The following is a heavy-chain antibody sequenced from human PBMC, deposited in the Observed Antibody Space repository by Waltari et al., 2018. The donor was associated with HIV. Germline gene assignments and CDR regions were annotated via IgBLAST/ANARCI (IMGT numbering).Heavy chain of an antibody. CDR2: IYYSGST. CDR1: GGSISSYY. Sequence: QVQLQESGPGLVKPSETLSLTCTVSGGSISSYYWSWIRQPPGKGLEWIGYIYYSGSTNYNPSLKSRVTISVDTSKNQFSLKLSSVTAADTAVYYCARDVRDYGSGSYGMDVWGQGTTVTVSS. J-gene: IGHJ6*02. D-gene: IGHD3-10*01. V-gene: IGHV4-59*01. CDR3: ARDVRDYGSGSYGMDV.